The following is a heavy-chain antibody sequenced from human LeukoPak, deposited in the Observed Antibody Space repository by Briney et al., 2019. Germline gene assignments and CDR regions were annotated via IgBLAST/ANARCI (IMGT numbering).Heavy chain of an antibody. J-gene: IGHJ4*02. D-gene: IGHD6-6*01. CDR1: GGTFSSYA. Sequence: GSSVKVSCEASGGTFSSYAISWVRQAPGQGLEWMGGIIPIFGTANYAQKFQGRVTITADESTSTAYMELSSLRSEDTAVYYCAREPRIAARTFDYWGQGTLVTVSS. CDR2: IIPIFGTA. CDR3: AREPRIAARTFDY. V-gene: IGHV1-69*01.